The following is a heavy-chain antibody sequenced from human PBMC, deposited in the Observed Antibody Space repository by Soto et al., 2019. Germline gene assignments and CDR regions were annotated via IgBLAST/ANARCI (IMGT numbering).Heavy chain of an antibody. CDR1: GGSISSGGYY. D-gene: IGHD2-15*01. J-gene: IGHJ4*02. CDR3: ARGEGYCSGGNCSYFDF. Sequence: QVHLQESGPGLVKPSQTLSLTCTVSGGSISSGGYYWSWIRQRPGKGLEWIGYIYYSASPHYNPSLKSRLSMSMDTSKNQFSLNLGSLTVADTAVYYCARGEGYCSGGNCSYFDFWGQGTLVTVSS. V-gene: IGHV4-31*03. CDR2: IYYSASP.